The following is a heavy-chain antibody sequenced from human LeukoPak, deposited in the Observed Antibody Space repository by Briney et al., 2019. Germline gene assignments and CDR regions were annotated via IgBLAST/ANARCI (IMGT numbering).Heavy chain of an antibody. CDR3: ASPVLYSSSSIGNAFDI. V-gene: IGHV4-39*01. CDR2: IYYSGST. J-gene: IGHJ3*02. CDR1: GGSISSSSYS. Sequence: PSETLSLTCTVSGGSISSSSYSWGWIRQPPRKGLEWIGSIYYSGSTYYNPSLKSRVTISVDTSKNQFSLKLSSVTAADTAVYYCASPVLYSSSSIGNAFDIWGQGTMVTVSS. D-gene: IGHD6-6*01.